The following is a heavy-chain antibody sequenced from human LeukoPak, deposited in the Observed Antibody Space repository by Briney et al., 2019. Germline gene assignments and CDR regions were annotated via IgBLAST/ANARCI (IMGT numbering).Heavy chain of an antibody. J-gene: IGHJ4*02. Sequence: GGSLRLSCAASGFTFSPYWMHWVRQAPGEGLVWVSRISPDGSITNYADSVKGRFTVSRDNSKNTLYVQMKSLRAEDTAVYYCAKDFVVVPGNVNYFDYWGQGTLVTVSS. CDR1: GFTFSPYW. CDR2: ISPDGSIT. V-gene: IGHV3-74*01. CDR3: AKDFVVVPGNVNYFDY. D-gene: IGHD2-21*02.